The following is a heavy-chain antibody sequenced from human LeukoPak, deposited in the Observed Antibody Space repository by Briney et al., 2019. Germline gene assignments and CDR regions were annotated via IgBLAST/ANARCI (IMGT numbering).Heavy chain of an antibody. Sequence: GASVKVSCTASGGTFSSYAINWVRQAPGQGLEWMGGIRPIFGTANYAQKFQGRVTIIADESTSTAYMELNSLRSEDTAVYYCATRYCSGGDCYSWFDPWGQGTLVTVSS. CDR1: GGTFSSYA. D-gene: IGHD2-15*01. CDR2: IRPIFGTA. CDR3: ATRYCSGGDCYSWFDP. V-gene: IGHV1-69*13. J-gene: IGHJ5*02.